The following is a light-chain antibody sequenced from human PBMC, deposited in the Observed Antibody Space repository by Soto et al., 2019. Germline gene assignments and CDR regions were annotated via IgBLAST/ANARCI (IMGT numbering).Light chain of an antibody. CDR3: QQTYSTPRT. CDR1: QSISIY. V-gene: IGKV1-39*01. J-gene: IGKJ1*01. CDR2: AAS. Sequence: DIQMTQSPSSLSASVGDRVTLTCRASQSISIYLNWYQQEPGKAPKLLIYAASTLQRGVPSKYTGSGSGTDFTLTISSLQPEDFATYYCQQTYSTPRTFGQGNKVEIK.